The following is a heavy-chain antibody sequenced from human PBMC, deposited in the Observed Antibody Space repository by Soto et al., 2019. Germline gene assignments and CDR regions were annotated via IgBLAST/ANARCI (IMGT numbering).Heavy chain of an antibody. Sequence: ASVKVSCTASGYTFTSYAMHWVRQAPGQRLEWMGWINAGNGNTKYSQKFQGRVTITRDTSASTAYMELSSLRSEDTAVYYCARDGLNNWNYGWFDPWGQGTLVTVSS. D-gene: IGHD1-7*01. V-gene: IGHV1-3*01. CDR3: ARDGLNNWNYGWFDP. CDR2: INAGNGNT. CDR1: GYTFTSYA. J-gene: IGHJ5*02.